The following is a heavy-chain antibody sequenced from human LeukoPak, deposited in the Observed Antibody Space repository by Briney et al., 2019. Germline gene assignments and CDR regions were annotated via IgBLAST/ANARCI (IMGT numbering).Heavy chain of an antibody. CDR1: GFTVSSNY. V-gene: IGHV3-66*01. D-gene: IGHD5-12*01. CDR3: ARGPYSGYENDYYYYGMDV. J-gene: IGHJ6*02. CDR2: IYSGGST. Sequence: PGGSLRLSCAASGFTVSSNYMSWVRQAPGKGLEWVSVIYSGGSTYYADSVKGRFTISRDNSKNTLYLQMNSLRAEDTAVYYCARGPYSGYENDYYYYGMDVWGQGTTVTVSS.